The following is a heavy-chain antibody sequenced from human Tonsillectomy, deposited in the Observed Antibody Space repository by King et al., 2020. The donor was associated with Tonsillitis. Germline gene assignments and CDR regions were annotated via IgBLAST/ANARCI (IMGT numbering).Heavy chain of an antibody. V-gene: IGHV4-59*08. CDR1: GGSISSYY. Sequence: QLQESGPGLVKPSETLSLTCTVSGGSISSYYWSWIRQPPGKGLEWIGYIYYSGSTNYNPSLKSRVTISVDTSKNQFSLKLSSVTAADTAVYYCARTGDYYYYYYMDVWGNGTTVTVSS. CDR2: IYYSGST. J-gene: IGHJ6*03. D-gene: IGHD1-14*01. CDR3: ARTGDYYYYYYMDV.